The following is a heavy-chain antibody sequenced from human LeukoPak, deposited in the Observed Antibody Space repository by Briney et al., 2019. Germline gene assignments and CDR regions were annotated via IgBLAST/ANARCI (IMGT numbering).Heavy chain of an antibody. CDR3: TKDRRGPAAGTWYFDS. Sequence: QSEGSLRLPCVASGFTFSSTTMGWVRQAPGRGLEWVSSITAIDGRTYYADSVRGRFTISRDNSKNTVYLQLNSLRAGDTAIYYCTKDRRGPAAGTWYFDSWGQGTLVTVSS. CDR2: ITAIDGRT. CDR1: GFTFSSTT. J-gene: IGHJ4*02. V-gene: IGHV3-23*01. D-gene: IGHD6-13*01.